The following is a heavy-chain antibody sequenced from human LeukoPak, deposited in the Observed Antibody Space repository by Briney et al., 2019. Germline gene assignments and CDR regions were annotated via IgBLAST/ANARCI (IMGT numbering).Heavy chain of an antibody. V-gene: IGHV4-59*08. Sequence: SETLSPTCTVSGGSISGYYWIWIRQPPGKGLEWIGYVYYNGITNYNPSLKSRVTISVDTSRSQFSLKLSSVTAADTAVYFCARHLYSGYDRVFDYWGQGSLVTVSS. CDR2: VYYNGIT. J-gene: IGHJ4*02. D-gene: IGHD5-12*01. CDR1: GGSISGYY. CDR3: ARHLYSGYDRVFDY.